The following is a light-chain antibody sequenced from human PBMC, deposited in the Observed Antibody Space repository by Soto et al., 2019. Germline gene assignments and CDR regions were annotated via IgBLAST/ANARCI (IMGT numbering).Light chain of an antibody. V-gene: IGKV3-20*01. J-gene: IGKJ5*01. CDR2: GAS. CDR3: QQYGSSPLIT. Sequence: EIVMTQSPATLSVSPGERATLSCRASQSINSNLAWYQQKPGQAPRLLIYGASTRATGIPDRFSGSGSGTDFTLTISRLEPEDFAVYHCQQYGSSPLITFGQGTRLEIK. CDR1: QSINSN.